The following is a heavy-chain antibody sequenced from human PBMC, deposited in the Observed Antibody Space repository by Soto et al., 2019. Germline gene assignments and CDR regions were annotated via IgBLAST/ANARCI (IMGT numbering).Heavy chain of an antibody. CDR3: ARDRDSDSRGDDFAF. CDR1: GGSISSGGFY. V-gene: IGHV4-31*03. CDR2: IFYSGRT. J-gene: IGHJ3*01. D-gene: IGHD3-22*01. Sequence: TSETLSLTCTVSGGSISSGGFYWTWIRQHPGKGLEWIGHIFYSGRTYYNPSLKSRITISVDTSKNQFSLKLSSVTAADTGVYYCARDRDSDSRGDDFAFWGQMTMVTVSS.